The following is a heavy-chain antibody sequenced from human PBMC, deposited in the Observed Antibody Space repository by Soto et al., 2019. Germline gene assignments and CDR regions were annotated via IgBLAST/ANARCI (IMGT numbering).Heavy chain of an antibody. CDR2: FDPEDGET. CDR1: GHTLSQLS. Sequence: QVQLVQSGAEVKKPGASVKVSCKVSGHTLSQLSIHWVRQAPGKGLEWMGGFDPEDGETIYAQRFQGRVTMTEDTSTDTAYRELSSLISEDSAVYYCTTTGNDYGDFDSWGQGTLVTVSS. D-gene: IGHD4-17*01. J-gene: IGHJ4*02. CDR3: TTTGNDYGDFDS. V-gene: IGHV1-24*01.